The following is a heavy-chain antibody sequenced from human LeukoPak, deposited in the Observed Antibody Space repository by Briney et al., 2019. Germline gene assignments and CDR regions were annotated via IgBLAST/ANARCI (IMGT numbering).Heavy chain of an antibody. Sequence: SETLSLTCTVSGGSLSSSSYYWDCIRPPPGKGLEWIGSIHYSGSTYYNPSLKSRVSIFVDTSKSQFSLKLSSVTAADTALYYCAGQYCSGTSCYLDYWGRGTLVTVSS. D-gene: IGHD2-2*01. J-gene: IGHJ4*02. CDR3: AGQYCSGTSCYLDY. V-gene: IGHV4-39*01. CDR2: IHYSGST. CDR1: GGSLSSSSYY.